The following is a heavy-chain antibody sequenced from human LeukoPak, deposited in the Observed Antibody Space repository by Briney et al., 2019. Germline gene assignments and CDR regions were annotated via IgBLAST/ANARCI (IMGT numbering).Heavy chain of an antibody. CDR2: INHSGST. J-gene: IGHJ5*02. CDR1: GGSFSDYY. V-gene: IGHV4-34*01. Sequence: PSETLSLTCAVYGGSFSDYYWSWIRQPPGKGLEWIGEINHSGSTNYNPSLKSRVTISVDTSKNQFSLKLSSVTAADTAVYYCARGPRITMIVVVIRGFDPWGQGTLVTVSS. CDR3: ARGPRITMIVVVIRGFDP. D-gene: IGHD3-22*01.